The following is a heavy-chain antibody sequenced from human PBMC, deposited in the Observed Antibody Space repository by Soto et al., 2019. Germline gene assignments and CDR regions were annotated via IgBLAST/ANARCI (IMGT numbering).Heavy chain of an antibody. V-gene: IGHV1-69*01. Sequence: QVQLVQSGAEVKKPGSSVEVSCKASGGTFSSYGISWVRQAPGQGLEWMGGITPIFGAAKYAQKFQGRVTIIADESTTTAYMELSSLRSEDTAVYYCASWMTAYYYDGSVSMYYFDYWGQGTLVTVSS. CDR2: ITPIFGAA. J-gene: IGHJ4*02. D-gene: IGHD3-16*01. CDR3: ASWMTAYYYDGSVSMYYFDY. CDR1: GGTFSSYG.